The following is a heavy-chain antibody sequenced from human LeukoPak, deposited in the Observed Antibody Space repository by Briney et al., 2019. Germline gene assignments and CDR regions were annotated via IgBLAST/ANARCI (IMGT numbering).Heavy chain of an antibody. CDR1: GGSISSYY. J-gene: IGHJ5*02. V-gene: IGHV4-59*08. CDR3: ARHSDGSGWFHWFDP. CDR2: MYYSGSS. Sequence: PSETLTLTCTVSGGSISSYYWSWIRQPPGKGLEWIGYMYYSGSSDYNPSLKSRVTISMDTSKNQFSLRLSSVTATDTAVYYCARHSDGSGWFHWFDPWGQGTLVTVSS. D-gene: IGHD6-13*01.